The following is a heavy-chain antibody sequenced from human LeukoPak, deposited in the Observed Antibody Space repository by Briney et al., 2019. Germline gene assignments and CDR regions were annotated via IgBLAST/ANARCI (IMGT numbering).Heavy chain of an antibody. D-gene: IGHD2-2*01. CDR2: IIPIFGTA. Sequence: SVKVSCKASGGTFSSYAISWVRRAPGQGLEWMGGIIPIFGTANYAQKFQGRVTITTDESTSTAYMELSSLRSEDTAVYYCARSGYCSSTSCLYPFDYWGQGTLVTVSS. J-gene: IGHJ4*02. CDR3: ARSGYCSSTSCLYPFDY. V-gene: IGHV1-69*05. CDR1: GGTFSSYA.